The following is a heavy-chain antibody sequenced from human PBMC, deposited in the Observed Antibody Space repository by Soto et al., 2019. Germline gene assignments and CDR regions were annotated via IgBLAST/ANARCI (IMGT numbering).Heavy chain of an antibody. CDR2: VNYRGNT. J-gene: IGHJ4*02. CDR1: GDSVISDHYY. CDR3: ARQGGNKFDY. D-gene: IGHD3-16*01. Sequence: QLQLQESGPGLVKPSETLSLSCTVSGDSVISDHYYWAWVRQPPGKGLEWIGNVNYRGNTYQNPSLKSRVTIPVDTSSNQVSLKLTSVTAADTSVYYCARQGGNKFDYWGQGTLVTVSS. V-gene: IGHV4-39*01.